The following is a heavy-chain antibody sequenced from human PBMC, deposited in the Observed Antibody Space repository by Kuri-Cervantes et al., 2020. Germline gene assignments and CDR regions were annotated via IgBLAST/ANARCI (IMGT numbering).Heavy chain of an antibody. CDR1: GYTFTSYG. CDR2: ISAYNGNI. J-gene: IGHJ6*02. V-gene: IGHV1-18*01. CDR3: ARSVAAAFRLTNGMDV. Sequence: ASVKVSCKASGYTFTSYGISWVRQAPGQGLEWMGWISAYNGNINYAQKLQGRVTMTTDTSTSTAYMELRSLRSDDTAVYYCARSVAAAFRLTNGMDVWGQGTTVTVSS. D-gene: IGHD6-13*01.